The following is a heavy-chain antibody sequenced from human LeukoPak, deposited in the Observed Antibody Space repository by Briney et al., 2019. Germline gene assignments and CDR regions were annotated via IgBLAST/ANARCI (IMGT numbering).Heavy chain of an antibody. CDR2: IIPIFGTA. CDR3: ARGPENAEYFQH. CDR1: GGTFSSYA. D-gene: IGHD1-14*01. V-gene: IGHV1-69*05. J-gene: IGHJ1*01. Sequence: SVKVSCKASGGTFSSYAISWVRQTPGQGLEWMGGIIPIFGTANYAQKFQGRVTITTDESTSTAYMELSSLRSEDTAVYYCARGPENAEYFQHWGQGTLVTVSS.